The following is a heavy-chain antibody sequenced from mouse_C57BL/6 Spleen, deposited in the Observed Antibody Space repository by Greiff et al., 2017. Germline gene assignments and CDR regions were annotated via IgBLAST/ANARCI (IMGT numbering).Heavy chain of an antibody. CDR2: INPGSGGT. J-gene: IGHJ2*01. V-gene: IGHV1-54*01. D-gene: IGHD1-3*01. Sequence: VQLQESGAELVRPGTSVKVSCKASGYAFTNYLIEWVKQRPGQGLEWIGVINPGSGGTNYNEKFKGKATMTADKSSSPAYMQLSSLTSEDSAVYVCARSPLSSYWGQGTTLTVSS. CDR3: ARSPLSSY. CDR1: GYAFTNYL.